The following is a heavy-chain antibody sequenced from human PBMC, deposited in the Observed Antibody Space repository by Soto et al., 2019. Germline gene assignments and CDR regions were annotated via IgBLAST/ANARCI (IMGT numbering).Heavy chain of an antibody. CDR1: GYTFTSYD. CDR2: MNPNSGNT. J-gene: IGHJ6*03. D-gene: IGHD3-3*01. Sequence: GPSVKVSCKASGYTFTSYDINWVRQATGQGLEWMGWMNPNSGNTGYAQKFQGRVTMTRNTSISTAYMELSSLRSEDTAVYYCARVHYDFWSGYSMAVWGKGTTVTVSS. V-gene: IGHV1-8*01. CDR3: ARVHYDFWSGYSMAV.